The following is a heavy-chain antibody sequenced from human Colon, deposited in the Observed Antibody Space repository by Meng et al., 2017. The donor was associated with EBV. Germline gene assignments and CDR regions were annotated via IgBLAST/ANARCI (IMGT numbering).Heavy chain of an antibody. CDR1: GYTFTRYP. CDR3: ETLKYTSGFYGPAY. CDR2: ISTNTGNP. D-gene: IGHD6-19*01. Sequence: QVQLWHSASELKMPGASVKVSCKASGYTFTRYPMNWVRQAPGPGLEWMGWISTNTGNPTYAQGFTGRFVFSVDTSVSTAYLQISSLKAEDTAVYYCETLKYTSGFYGPAYWGQGALVTVSS. V-gene: IGHV7-4-1*02. J-gene: IGHJ4*02.